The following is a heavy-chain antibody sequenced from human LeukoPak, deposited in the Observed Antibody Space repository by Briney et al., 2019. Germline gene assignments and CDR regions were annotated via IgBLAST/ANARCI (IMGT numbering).Heavy chain of an antibody. CDR3: ARVKAYCTSTSCFDY. D-gene: IGHD2-2*01. J-gene: IGHJ4*02. CDR2: ISAYNGNT. V-gene: IGHV1-18*01. Sequence: GASVKVSCKASGYTFTSYGISWVRQAPGQGLEWMGWISAYNGNTDYAQKFQGRVAMTTDTSTSTAYMKLRSLRSDDTAVYYCARVKAYCTSTSCFDYWGQGTLVTVSS. CDR1: GYTFTSYG.